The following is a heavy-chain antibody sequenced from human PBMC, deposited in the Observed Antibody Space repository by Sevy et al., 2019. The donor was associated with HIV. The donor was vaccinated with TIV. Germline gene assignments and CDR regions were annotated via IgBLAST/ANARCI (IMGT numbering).Heavy chain of an antibody. CDR2: ISFNGGTI. Sequence: GGSLRLSCVASEFTFDDYAMHWIRQGPGKGLEWVSGISFNGGTIGYGDSVQGRFTISRDNDKNSLYLQMNNLRPEDTALYYCARDGRSGWCRGGYFDTWGQVTLVTVSS. CDR3: ARDGRSGWCRGGYFDT. D-gene: IGHD6-19*01. J-gene: IGHJ4*02. V-gene: IGHV3-9*01. CDR1: EFTFDDYA.